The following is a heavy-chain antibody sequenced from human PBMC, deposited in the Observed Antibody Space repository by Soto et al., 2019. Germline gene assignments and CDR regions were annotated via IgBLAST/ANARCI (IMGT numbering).Heavy chain of an antibody. V-gene: IGHV2-26*01. CDR2: IFSHDEK. J-gene: IGHJ5*02. CDR1: GFSLSNARMG. D-gene: IGHD1-1*01. Sequence: QVTLKESGPVLVKPSETLTLTCTVSGFSLSNARMGMSWIRQPPGKALERLAHIFSHDEKSYTTSLKSSPTISKDTSTSQLVLTMTSMDPVATATYYCARILRPEMGTTPGWCDPWGQGTLGTVSS. CDR3: ARILRPEMGTTPGWCDP.